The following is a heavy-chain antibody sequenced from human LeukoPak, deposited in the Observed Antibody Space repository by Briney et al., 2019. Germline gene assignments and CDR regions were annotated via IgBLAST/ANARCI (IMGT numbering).Heavy chain of an antibody. V-gene: IGHV4-59*07. J-gene: IGHJ5*02. CDR2: ISNSGTT. Sequence: SDTLSLTCTVSGGSINDYYWTWIRQAPGKGLEWPGYISNSGTTDYNPSLKSRVTMSVDTSKNEFSLKVTSVTAPDTAMYYCARVVRGAVTSNYFDPWGQGNLVTVSS. D-gene: IGHD4-17*01. CDR3: ARVVRGAVTSNYFDP. CDR1: GGSINDYY.